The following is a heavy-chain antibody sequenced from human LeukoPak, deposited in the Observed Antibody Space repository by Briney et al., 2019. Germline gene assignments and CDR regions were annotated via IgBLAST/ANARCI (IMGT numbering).Heavy chain of an antibody. J-gene: IGHJ4*02. CDR3: ARDRYYYDSSGYRFFDY. CDR1: GGSISSSSYY. D-gene: IGHD3-22*01. Sequence: SESLSLTCTVSGGSISSSSYYWSWIRQPPGKGLEWIGYIYYSGSTNYNPSLKSRVTISVDTSKNQFSLKLSSVTAADTAVYYCARDRYYYDSSGYRFFDYWGQGTLVTVSS. V-gene: IGHV4-61*01. CDR2: IYYSGST.